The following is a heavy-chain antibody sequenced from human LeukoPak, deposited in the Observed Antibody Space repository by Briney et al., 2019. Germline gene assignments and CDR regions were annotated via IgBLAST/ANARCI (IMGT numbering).Heavy chain of an antibody. Sequence: SQTLSLTCAVSGGSISSGGYSWSWIRQPPGKGLEWIGYIYHSGSTYYNPSLKSRVTISVDRSKNQFSLKLSSVTAADTAVYYCARGGYGWGSVYYFDYWGQGTLVTVSS. CDR1: GGSISSGGYS. J-gene: IGHJ4*02. CDR2: IYHSGST. CDR3: ARGGYGWGSVYYFDY. V-gene: IGHV4-30-2*01. D-gene: IGHD3-16*01.